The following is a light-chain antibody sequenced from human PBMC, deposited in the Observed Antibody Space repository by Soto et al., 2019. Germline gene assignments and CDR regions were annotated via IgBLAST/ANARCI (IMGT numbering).Light chain of an antibody. CDR3: QHYNSYSEA. CDR2: AAS. V-gene: IGKV1-17*01. CDR1: QSIRNH. Sequence: DIQMTQSASSLSASVEYRFIITCRASQSIRNHLNWYQQKPGKAPKLLIFAASSLQSGVPSRFRGSGSGTEFTLTISSLQPDDFATYYCQHYNSYSEAFGQGTKVDIK. J-gene: IGKJ1*01.